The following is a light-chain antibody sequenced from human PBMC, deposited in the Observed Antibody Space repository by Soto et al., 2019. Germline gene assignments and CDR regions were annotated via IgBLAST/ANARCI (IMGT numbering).Light chain of an antibody. V-gene: IGKV1-33*01. Sequence: DIQMTQSPSSLSASVGDTVSITCQASQDITNYLNWYRQKPGKAPELLIYDASSLESGVPSRFSGSGSGTEFTLTITSLQPEDFATFYCQQYDSFPYTFGQGTKLEIK. CDR1: QDITNY. J-gene: IGKJ2*01. CDR3: QQYDSFPYT. CDR2: DAS.